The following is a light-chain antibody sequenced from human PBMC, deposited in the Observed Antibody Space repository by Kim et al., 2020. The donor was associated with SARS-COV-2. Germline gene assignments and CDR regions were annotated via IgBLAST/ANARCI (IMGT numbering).Light chain of an antibody. CDR1: SGSIAINY. CDR3: QSYDSSNVV. CDR2: EDN. J-gene: IGLJ3*02. Sequence: GKTVTITCTRGSGSIAINYVQWYQQRPGSAPTTVIYEDNQRPSGVPDRFSGSIDSSSNSASLTISGLKTEDEADYYCQSYDSSNVVFGGGTQLTVL. V-gene: IGLV6-57*03.